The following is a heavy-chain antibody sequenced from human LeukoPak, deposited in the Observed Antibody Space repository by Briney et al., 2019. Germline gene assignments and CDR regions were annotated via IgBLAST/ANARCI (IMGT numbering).Heavy chain of an antibody. CDR2: ISSSGSTI. V-gene: IGHV3-11*01. CDR1: GFTFSDYY. D-gene: IGHD3-3*01. Sequence: GGSRRLSCAASGFTFSDYYMSWIRQAPGKGLEWVSYISSSGSTIYYADSVKGRFTISRGNAKNSLYLQMNSLRAEDTAVYYCARAHDFWSGRRTYYYGMDVWGQGTTVTVSS. CDR3: ARAHDFWSGRRTYYYGMDV. J-gene: IGHJ6*02.